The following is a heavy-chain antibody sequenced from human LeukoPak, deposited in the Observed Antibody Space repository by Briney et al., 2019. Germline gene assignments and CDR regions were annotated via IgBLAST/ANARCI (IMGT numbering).Heavy chain of an antibody. V-gene: IGHV1-69*04. J-gene: IGHJ6*02. D-gene: IGHD5-24*01. CDR2: IIPILGIA. CDR1: GGTFSSYA. CDR3: ASGRDGYNLYYYGMDV. Sequence: SVKVSCKASGGTFSSYAISWVRQAPGQGLEWMGRIIPILGIANYAQKFQGRATITADKSTSTAYMELSSLRSEDTAVYYCASGRDGYNLYYYGMDVWGQGTTVTVSS.